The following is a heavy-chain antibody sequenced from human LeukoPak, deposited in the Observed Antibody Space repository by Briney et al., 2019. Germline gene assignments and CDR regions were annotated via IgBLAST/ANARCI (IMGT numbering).Heavy chain of an antibody. CDR3: ARELSAAY. D-gene: IGHD6-25*01. Sequence: GGSLRLSCAASGFTFSYYGMNWVRQAPGKGLEWVSYIGTSSSTIYYADSVKGRFTISRDNAKNSLYLQMNSLRVEVTAVYYCARELSAAYWGQGTLVTVSS. CDR1: GFTFSYYG. CDR2: IGTSSSTI. J-gene: IGHJ4*02. V-gene: IGHV3-48*01.